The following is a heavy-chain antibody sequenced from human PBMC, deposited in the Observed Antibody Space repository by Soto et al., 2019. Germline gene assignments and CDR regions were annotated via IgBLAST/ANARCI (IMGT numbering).Heavy chain of an antibody. Sequence: SETLSLTCTVSGGSISSGDYYWSWIRQPPGKGLEWIGYIYYSGSTYYNPSLKSRVTISVDTSKNQFSLKLSSVTAADTAVYYCARSSIAPRLFMYPFDYWGQGTLVTV. CDR3: ARSSIAPRLFMYPFDY. J-gene: IGHJ4*02. CDR2: IYYSGST. D-gene: IGHD6-6*01. CDR1: GGSISSGDYY. V-gene: IGHV4-30-4*01.